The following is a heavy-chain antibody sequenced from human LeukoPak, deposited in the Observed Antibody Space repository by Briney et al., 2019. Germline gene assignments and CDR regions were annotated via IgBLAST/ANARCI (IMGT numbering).Heavy chain of an antibody. D-gene: IGHD2-21*01. CDR3: ARGAYCTTVSCYGVLYWFDL. V-gene: IGHV3-11*04. CDR2: ISSPSGGNM. Sequence: GGSLRLSYVASGFTLSDVFVSCIRQTPGKGLEWVSSISSPSGGNMHYADSVKGRFTVSRNNAKNSLSLQIYSLSAEDTAVYFRARGAYCTTVSCYGVLYWFDLWGQGTLVIVSS. J-gene: IGHJ5*02. CDR1: GFTLSDVF.